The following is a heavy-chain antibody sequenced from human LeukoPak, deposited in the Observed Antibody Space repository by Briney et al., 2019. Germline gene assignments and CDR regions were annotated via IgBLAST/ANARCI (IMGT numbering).Heavy chain of an antibody. J-gene: IGHJ4*02. CDR3: AKDRGRYYDSSGYYWGYYFDS. CDR2: ISGSDGRT. CDR1: GFTFSSYA. V-gene: IGHV3-23*01. Sequence: GGSLRLSCAASGFTFSSYAVNWVRQAPGKGLEWVSTISGSDGRTYYADSVKGRFTVSSDNSKNTLYLQMSSLRAEDTAVYYCAKDRGRYYDSSGYYWGYYFDSWGQGILVTVSA. D-gene: IGHD3-22*01.